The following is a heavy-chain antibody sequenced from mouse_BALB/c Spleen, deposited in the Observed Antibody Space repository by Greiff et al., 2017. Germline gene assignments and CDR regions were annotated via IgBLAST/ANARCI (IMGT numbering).Heavy chain of an antibody. CDR2: IDPANGNT. J-gene: IGHJ1*01. CDR1: GFNIKDTY. Sequence: EVQLQQSGAELVKPGASVKLSCTASGFNIKDTYMHWVKQRPEQGLEWIGRIDPANGNTKYDPKFQGKATITADTSSNTAYLQLSSLTSEDTAVYYCARSGGVYWYFDVWGAGTTVTVSS. V-gene: IGHV14-3*02. CDR3: ARSGGVYWYFDV.